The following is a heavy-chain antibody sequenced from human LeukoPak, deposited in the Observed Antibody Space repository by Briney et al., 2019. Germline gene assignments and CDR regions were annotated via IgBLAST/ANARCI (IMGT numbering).Heavy chain of an antibody. D-gene: IGHD2-2*01. CDR3: ARGPVVPAATTFYYYYYYMDV. J-gene: IGHJ6*03. CDR2: IGAYNGNT. V-gene: IGHV1-18*01. Sequence: RASVKVSCKASGYTFTSYGISWVRQAPGQGLEWMGWIGAYNGNTNYAQKLQGRVTMTTDTSTSTAYMELRSLRSDDTAVYYCARGPVVPAATTFYYYYYYMDVWGKGTTVTISS. CDR1: GYTFTSYG.